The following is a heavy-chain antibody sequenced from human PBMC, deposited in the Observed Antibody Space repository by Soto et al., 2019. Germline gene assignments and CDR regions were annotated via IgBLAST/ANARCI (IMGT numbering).Heavy chain of an antibody. CDR1: GDSITSRNW. D-gene: IGHD3-10*01. Sequence: SETLSLTCGVSGDSITSRNWWAWVRQTPGKGLEWIGEMHYDGTTNYNPSLKSRVITSIDTTRNQFSLRLSSVTAADTAVYFCARRHGLDIDAYYWGQGILVTVS. J-gene: IGHJ4*02. V-gene: IGHV4-4*02. CDR3: ARRHGLDIDAYY. CDR2: MHYDGTT.